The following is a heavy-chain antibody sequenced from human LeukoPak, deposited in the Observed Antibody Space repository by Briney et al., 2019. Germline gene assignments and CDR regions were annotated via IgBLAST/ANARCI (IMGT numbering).Heavy chain of an antibody. V-gene: IGHV3-23*01. J-gene: IGHJ4*01. CDR1: GFTFSNSA. CDR2: LSGSGITT. Sequence: PGGSLRLSCAASGFTFSNSAMSWVRQAPGKGLEWVSTLSGSGITTYYADSVKGRFTTSRDNSKNTLYLQMNSLRAEDTAVYYCAKGIYSSGWSYFDYWGHGTLATVSS. CDR3: AKGIYSSGWSYFDY. D-gene: IGHD6-19*01.